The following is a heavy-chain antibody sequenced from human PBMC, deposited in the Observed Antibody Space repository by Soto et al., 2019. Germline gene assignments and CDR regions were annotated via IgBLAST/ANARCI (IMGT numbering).Heavy chain of an antibody. D-gene: IGHD1-26*01. J-gene: IGHJ4*02. CDR2: ISAYNGNT. CDR3: ARDASGANGGDFDY. V-gene: IGHV1-18*01. CDR1: GYTFTSYG. Sequence: QVQLVQSGAEVKKPGASVKVSCKASGYTFTSYGISWVRQAPGQGLEWMGWISAYNGNTNYEQKIQGRITMTTDTSTSTAYMEQRSLRSDDTAVYYCARDASGANGGDFDYWGQGTLVTVSS.